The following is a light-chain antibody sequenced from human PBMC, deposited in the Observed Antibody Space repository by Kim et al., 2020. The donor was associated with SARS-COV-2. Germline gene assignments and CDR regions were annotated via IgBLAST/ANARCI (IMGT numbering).Light chain of an antibody. Sequence: GQRVTICCSGSSDNIGSNYVYWYQQHPGTAPKLLIYRNNQRPSGVPDRFSGSKSGTSASLAISGLRSEDEADYYCAAWDDSLSGAVFGGGTKLTVL. CDR3: AAWDDSLSGAV. V-gene: IGLV1-47*01. CDR1: SDNIGSNY. J-gene: IGLJ3*02. CDR2: RNN.